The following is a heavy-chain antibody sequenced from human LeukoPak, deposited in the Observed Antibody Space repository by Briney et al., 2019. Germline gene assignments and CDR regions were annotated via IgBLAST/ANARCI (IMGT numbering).Heavy chain of an antibody. J-gene: IGHJ4*02. CDR2: IYSGGNI. D-gene: IGHD6-19*01. CDR3: AREYGTGWYYFDY. V-gene: IGHV3-53*01. Sequence: KPGGSLRLSCAASGFTVSSTYMSWVRQAPGKGLEWVSVIYSGGNIYYIDSVKGRFTISRDTSKNTLYLQMNSLRAEDTAVYYCAREYGTGWYYFDYWGQGTLVTVSP. CDR1: GFTVSSTY.